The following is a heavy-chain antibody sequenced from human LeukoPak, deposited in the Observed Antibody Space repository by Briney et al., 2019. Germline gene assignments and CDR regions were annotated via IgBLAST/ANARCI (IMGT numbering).Heavy chain of an antibody. CDR1: GGSFSGYY. Sequence: SETLSLTCAVYGGSFSGYYWSWIRQPPGKGLEWIGEINHSGSTNYNPPLKSRVTISVDTSKNQFSLKLSSVTAADTAVYYCARESPGLLWFGELFIDIWGQGTMVTVSS. CDR2: INHSGST. J-gene: IGHJ3*02. D-gene: IGHD3-10*01. V-gene: IGHV4-34*01. CDR3: ARESPGLLWFGELFIDI.